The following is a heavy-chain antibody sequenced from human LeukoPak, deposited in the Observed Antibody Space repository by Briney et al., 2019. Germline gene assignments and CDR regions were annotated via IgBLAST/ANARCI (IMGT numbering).Heavy chain of an antibody. J-gene: IGHJ3*02. CDR3: ARRRVVVASTDGASGAFDI. D-gene: IGHD2-15*01. Sequence: SETLSLTCTVSGGSISSGGYYWSWISQHPGKGLEWIGYIYYSGSTYYNPSLRSRVTISVDTSKNQFSLRLSSVTAADTAVYFCARRRVVVASTDGASGAFDIWGQGTMVTVSS. CDR2: IYYSGST. V-gene: IGHV4-31*03. CDR1: GGSISSGGYY.